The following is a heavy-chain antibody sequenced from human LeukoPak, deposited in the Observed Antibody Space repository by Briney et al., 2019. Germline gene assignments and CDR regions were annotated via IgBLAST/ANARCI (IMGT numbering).Heavy chain of an antibody. J-gene: IGHJ4*02. CDR2: ISGSGGST. Sequence: GGSLRLSCAASGFTFSSHAMSWVRQAPGKGLEWVSAISGSGGSTYYADSVKGRFTFSRDNSKNTLYLQMNSLRAEDTAVYYCAKAAGRGYSYGDYFDYWGQGTLVTVSS. V-gene: IGHV3-23*01. CDR1: GFTFSSHA. CDR3: AKAAGRGYSYGDYFDY. D-gene: IGHD5-18*01.